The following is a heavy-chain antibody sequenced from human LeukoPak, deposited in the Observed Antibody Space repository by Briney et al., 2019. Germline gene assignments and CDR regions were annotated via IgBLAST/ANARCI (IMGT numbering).Heavy chain of an antibody. D-gene: IGHD3-22*01. Sequence: GGSLRLSCVASGFTFSSYAMSWVRQAPGKGLEWVSAISGSGGSTYYADSVKGRFTISRDNSKNTLYLQMNSLRAEDTAVYYCAKEPSPRPHYYDSSGYYYVYWGQGTLVTVSS. V-gene: IGHV3-23*01. CDR1: GFTFSSYA. CDR3: AKEPSPRPHYYDSSGYYYVY. J-gene: IGHJ4*02. CDR2: ISGSGGST.